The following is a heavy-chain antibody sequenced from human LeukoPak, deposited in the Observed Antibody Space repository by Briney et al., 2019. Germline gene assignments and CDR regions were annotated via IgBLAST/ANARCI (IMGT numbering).Heavy chain of an antibody. J-gene: IGHJ6*02. CDR3: ALLEWELLGFPDYYYYGMDV. Sequence: GGSLRLSCAASGFTFSSYNMNWVRQAPGKGLEWVSSISSSSSYIYYADSVKGRFTISRDNAKNSLYLQMNSLRAEDTAVYYCALLEWELLGFPDYYYYGMDVWGQGTTVTVSS. D-gene: IGHD1-26*01. CDR1: GFTFSSYN. CDR2: ISSSSSYI. V-gene: IGHV3-21*04.